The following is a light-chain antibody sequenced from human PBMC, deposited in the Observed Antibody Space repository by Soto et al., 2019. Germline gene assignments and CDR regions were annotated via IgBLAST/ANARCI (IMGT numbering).Light chain of an antibody. Sequence: QSALTQPASVSGSPGQSITISCTGTSSDVGGYNYVSWYQQHPGKAPKLMIYDVSNRPSGVSNRFSGSKSSNTASLTISGLQAEDEADYYCSSYTSSNTVVFGGGTKLTAL. CDR3: SSYTSSNTVV. CDR1: SSDVGGYNY. CDR2: DVS. J-gene: IGLJ2*01. V-gene: IGLV2-14*01.